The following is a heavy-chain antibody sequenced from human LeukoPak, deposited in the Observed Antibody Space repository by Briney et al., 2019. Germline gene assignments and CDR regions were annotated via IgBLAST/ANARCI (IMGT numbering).Heavy chain of an antibody. D-gene: IGHD3-22*01. CDR2: ISAYNGNT. CDR3: ARASYYDSSGYSGY. V-gene: IGHV1-18*01. J-gene: IGHJ4*02. Sequence: ASVKVSCKASGYTFTSYGISWVRQAPGQGLEWMGWISAYNGNTNYAQKLQGRVTMTTDTSTSTAYMELRSLRSDDTAVYYCARASYYDSSGYSGYWGQGTLVTVCS. CDR1: GYTFTSYG.